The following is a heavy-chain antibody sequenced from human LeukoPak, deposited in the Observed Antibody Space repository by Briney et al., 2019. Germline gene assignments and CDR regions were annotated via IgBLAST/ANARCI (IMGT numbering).Heavy chain of an antibody. J-gene: IGHJ4*02. CDR3: ARVGSRGSGSYYSDY. CDR1: GGSVSSGSYY. D-gene: IGHD3-10*01. Sequence: SETLSLTCTVSGGSVSSGSYYWNWIRQPPGKGLEWIGYIYYSGSTNYNPSLKSRVTISVDTSKNQFSLKLSSVTAADTAVYYCARVGSRGSGSYYSDYWGQGTLVTVSS. V-gene: IGHV4-61*01. CDR2: IYYSGST.